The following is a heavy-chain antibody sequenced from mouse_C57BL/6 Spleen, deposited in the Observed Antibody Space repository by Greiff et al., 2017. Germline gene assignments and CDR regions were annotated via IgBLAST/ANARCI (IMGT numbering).Heavy chain of an antibody. D-gene: IGHD1-1*01. CDR2: IYPGDGDT. CDR1: GYAFSSYW. CDR3: ALRDYYGSSFDD. V-gene: IGHV1-80*01. J-gene: IGHJ2*01. Sequence: VMLVESGAELVKPGASVKISCKASGYAFSSYWMNWVKQRPGKGLEWIGQIYPGDGDTNYNGKFKGKATLTADKSSSTAYMQLSSLTSEDSAVYFCALRDYYGSSFDDWGQGTTLTVSS.